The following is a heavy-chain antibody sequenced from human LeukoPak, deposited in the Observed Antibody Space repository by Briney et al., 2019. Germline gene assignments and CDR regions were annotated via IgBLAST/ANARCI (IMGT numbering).Heavy chain of an antibody. CDR2: ISGSGGST. J-gene: IGHJ4*02. D-gene: IGHD5-18*01. V-gene: IGHV3-23*01. CDR1: GFTFSSYG. Sequence: PGGSLRLSCAASGFTFSSYGMSWVRQAPGKGLEWVSAISGSGGSTYYADSVKGRCTIFRDNSKNTLYLQMNSLRAENTAVYYCAKVTKASYGYDYWGQGTLVTVSS. CDR3: AKVTKASYGYDY.